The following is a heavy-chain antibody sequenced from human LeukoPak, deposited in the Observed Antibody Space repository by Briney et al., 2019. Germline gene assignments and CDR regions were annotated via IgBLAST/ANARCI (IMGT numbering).Heavy chain of an antibody. Sequence: ASVKVSCKASGYTFTSYDISWVRQAPGQGLEWMGWISAYNGNTNYAQKLQGRVTMTTDTSTSTAYMELRSLRSDDTAVYYCATELNTARFDYWGQGTLVTVSS. D-gene: IGHD5-18*01. CDR1: GYTFTSYD. V-gene: IGHV1-18*01. CDR2: ISAYNGNT. CDR3: ATELNTARFDY. J-gene: IGHJ4*02.